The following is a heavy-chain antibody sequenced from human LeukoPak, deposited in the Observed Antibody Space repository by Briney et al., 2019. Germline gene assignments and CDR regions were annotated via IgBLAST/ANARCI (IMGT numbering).Heavy chain of an antibody. Sequence: GGSLRLSCAASGFTFSSYAMYWVRQAPGEGLVWVSRISSDGSSTVYADSVKGRFTISRDNPKNTLYLQMTSLRVEDTAVYFCAKRGVVIRVILVGFHKEANYFDSWGQGALVTVSS. D-gene: IGHD3-22*01. V-gene: IGHV3-74*01. J-gene: IGHJ4*02. CDR1: GFTFSSYA. CDR2: ISSDGSST. CDR3: AKRGVVIRVILVGFHKEANYFDS.